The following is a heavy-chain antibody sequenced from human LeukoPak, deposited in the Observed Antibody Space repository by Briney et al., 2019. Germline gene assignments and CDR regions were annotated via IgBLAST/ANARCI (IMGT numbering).Heavy chain of an antibody. CDR1: GYTLTELS. CDR2: FDPEDGET. Sequence: GASVKVSCKVSGYTLTELSMHWVRQAPGKGLEWMGGFDPEDGETIYAQKFQGRVTMTEDTSTDTAYMELSSLRSEYTAVYYCATVGYGYIYFDYWGQGTLVTVSS. D-gene: IGHD5-18*01. J-gene: IGHJ4*02. CDR3: ATVGYGYIYFDY. V-gene: IGHV1-24*01.